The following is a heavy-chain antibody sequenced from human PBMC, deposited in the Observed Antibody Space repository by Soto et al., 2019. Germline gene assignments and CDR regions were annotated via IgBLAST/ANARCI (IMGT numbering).Heavy chain of an antibody. CDR2: LHVSGVTT. CDR3: AKLRVETSTDSGF. Sequence: PGGSLRLSCAASGFSLSSSGMNWVRQAPGKGLEWVSGLHVSGVTTYYADSVKGRFTISRDKSKNTLYLQMNSLRAEDTAVYYCAKLRVETSTDSGFWGQGTLVTVSS. V-gene: IGHV3-23*01. CDR1: GFSLSSSG. J-gene: IGHJ4*02. D-gene: IGHD4-17*01.